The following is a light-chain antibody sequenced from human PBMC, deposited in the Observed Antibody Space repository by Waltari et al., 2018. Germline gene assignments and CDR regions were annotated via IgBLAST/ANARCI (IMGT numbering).Light chain of an antibody. CDR3: QHYSGFSSRT. CDR2: DAS. CDR1: QSISDY. V-gene: IGKV1-5*01. Sequence: DIQMTQSPSTLSPSVGDTVPIPCRASQSISDYLAWYQQKPGKAPKLLIYDASTLKNGVPSRFSGSVSGTEFTLTISSLQPDDFATYYCQHYSGFSSRTFGQGTKVDIK. J-gene: IGKJ1*01.